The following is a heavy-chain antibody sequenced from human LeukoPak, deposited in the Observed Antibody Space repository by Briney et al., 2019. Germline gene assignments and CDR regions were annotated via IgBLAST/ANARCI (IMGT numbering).Heavy chain of an antibody. CDR1: GGSISSSSCY. V-gene: IGHV4-39*07. D-gene: IGHD6-19*01. CDR3: ARGRYNLYSSGWYRGPHYYFDY. CDR2: IYYSGST. J-gene: IGHJ4*02. Sequence: SETLSLTCTVSGGSISSSSCYWGWIRQPPGKGLEWIGSIYYSGSTNYNPSLKSRVTISVDTSKNQFSLKLSSVTAADTAVYYCARGRYNLYSSGWYRGPHYYFDYWGQGTLVTVSS.